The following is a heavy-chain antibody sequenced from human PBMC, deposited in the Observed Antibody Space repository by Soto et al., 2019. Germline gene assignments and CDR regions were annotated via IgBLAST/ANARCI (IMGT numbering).Heavy chain of an antibody. CDR3: ARVYAYYFDF. Sequence: SETLSVTCTVPGGSISSYYWSWIRQPPGKGLEWIGYIYYSGSTNYNPSLKSRVTISVDTSKNQFSLKLSSVTAADTAVYYCARVYAYYFDFWGQGTLVTVSS. CDR1: GGSISSYY. J-gene: IGHJ4*02. V-gene: IGHV4-59*01. D-gene: IGHD2-8*01. CDR2: IYYSGST.